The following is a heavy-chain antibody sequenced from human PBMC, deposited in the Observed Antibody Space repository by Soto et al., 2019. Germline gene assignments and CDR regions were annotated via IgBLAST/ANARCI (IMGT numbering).Heavy chain of an antibody. CDR1: GYTFTKFG. V-gene: IGHV1-18*01. CDR3: ARLFKGGDVTENWFDP. Sequence: QVRLVQSGAEVKKPGASVKVSCKSSGYTFTKFGISWVRQAPGQGLEWMGWNSAYNDNTNYAQKLQGRVTMTSDTATSTAYLERRSLRSDDTAVYYCARLFKGGDVTENWFDPWGQGTLVTVSS. J-gene: IGHJ5*02. CDR2: NSAYNDNT. D-gene: IGHD1-26*01.